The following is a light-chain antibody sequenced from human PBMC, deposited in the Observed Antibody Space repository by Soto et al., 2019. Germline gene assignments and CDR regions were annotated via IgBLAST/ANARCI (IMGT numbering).Light chain of an antibody. CDR3: TSYTSSSTRV. CDR2: EVS. CDR1: SSDVGGSNY. V-gene: IGLV2-14*01. Sequence: QSALTQPASVSGSPGQSLTISCIGTSSDVGGSNYVSWYQQYPGKAPKLMIYEVSNRPSGVSDRFSGSKSGNTASLTISGLQAEDEADYYCTSYTSSSTRVFGGGTKLTVL. J-gene: IGLJ3*02.